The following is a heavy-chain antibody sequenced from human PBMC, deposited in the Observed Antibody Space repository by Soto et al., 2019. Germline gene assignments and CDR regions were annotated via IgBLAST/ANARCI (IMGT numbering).Heavy chain of an antibody. CDR1: GFTFSSYL. Sequence: GGSLRLSCAASGFTFSSYLMHWVRQAPGKGLVWVSRINSDGSNTFYADSVKGRFTISRDNAKNTLYLQMNSLRAEDTAVYYCTRDVEVTTTSKIDYWGQGTLVTVSS. CDR3: TRDVEVTTTSKIDY. CDR2: INSDGSNT. D-gene: IGHD4-17*01. V-gene: IGHV3-74*01. J-gene: IGHJ4*02.